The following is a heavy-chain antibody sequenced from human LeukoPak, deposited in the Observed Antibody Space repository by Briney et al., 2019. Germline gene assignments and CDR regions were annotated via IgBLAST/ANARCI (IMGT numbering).Heavy chain of an antibody. V-gene: IGHV3-74*01. D-gene: IGHD6-19*01. CDR2: INSDGSST. J-gene: IGHJ4*02. CDR3: ARSSPGIAVAGSGY. Sequence: HPGGSLRLSCAASGFTFSSYWMHWVRQAPGKGLVWVSRINSDGSSTTYADSVKGRFTISRDNAKNTLYLQMNSLRAEDTAVYYCARSSPGIAVAGSGYWGQGTLVTVFS. CDR1: GFTFSSYW.